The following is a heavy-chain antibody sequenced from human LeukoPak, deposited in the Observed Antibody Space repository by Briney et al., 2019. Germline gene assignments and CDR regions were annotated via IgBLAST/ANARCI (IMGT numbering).Heavy chain of an antibody. Sequence: ASVKVSCMASGYTFTSYGINRVRQATGQGPEWMGWMNPNSGNTGYAQKFQGRVTMTRNTSISTAYMELSSLRSEDTAVYYCARGEYPNGWYYWGQGTLVTVSS. CDR1: GYTFTSYG. D-gene: IGHD2-15*01. J-gene: IGHJ4*02. CDR2: MNPNSGNT. V-gene: IGHV1-8*01. CDR3: ARGEYPNGWYY.